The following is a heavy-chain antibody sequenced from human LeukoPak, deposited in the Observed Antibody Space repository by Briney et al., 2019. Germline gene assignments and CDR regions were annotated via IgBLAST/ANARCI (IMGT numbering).Heavy chain of an antibody. Sequence: SLRLSCAASGFTFSSYGMHWVRQAPGKGLEWVSGVSWNSDSIDFADSVKGRFTISRDNAKNSLYLQMNSLRAEDMALYYCAKGGGELSSDLDFDYWGQGTLVTVSS. V-gene: IGHV3-9*03. CDR2: VSWNSDSI. CDR3: AKGGGELSSDLDFDY. D-gene: IGHD2/OR15-2a*01. J-gene: IGHJ4*02. CDR1: GFTFSSYG.